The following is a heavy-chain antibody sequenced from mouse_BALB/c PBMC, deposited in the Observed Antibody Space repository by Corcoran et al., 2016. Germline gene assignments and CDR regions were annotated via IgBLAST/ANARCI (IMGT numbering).Heavy chain of an antibody. Sequence: EVQLQQSGPELVKPGASVQISCKASGYSFTGYYMHWVKQSHVKSLEWIGRINPYNGATSYNQNFKDKASLTVDKSSSTAYMELHSLTSEDSVVYYCARDYGSSYYAMDYWGQGTSVTVSS. CDR3: ARDYGSSYYAMDY. CDR2: INPYNGAT. CDR1: GYSFTGYY. V-gene: IGHV1-26*01. D-gene: IGHD1-1*01. J-gene: IGHJ4*01.